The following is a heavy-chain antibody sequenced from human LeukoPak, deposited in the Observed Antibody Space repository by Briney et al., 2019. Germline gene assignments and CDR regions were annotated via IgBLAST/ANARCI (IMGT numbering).Heavy chain of an antibody. CDR2: ISYDGRNK. J-gene: IGHJ3*01. V-gene: IGHV3-30*18. CDR1: ACAFNNNY. D-gene: IGHD2-15*01. Sequence: RGSLRLSCAASACAFNNNYIHCARQAPGKGLEWVAGISYDGRNKYYADSVKGRFTISRDNSKNTLNLQMNSLRTENTAEYYWRKPRDIDSFAFDVWGQGTMVTVS. CDR3: RKPRDIDSFAFDV.